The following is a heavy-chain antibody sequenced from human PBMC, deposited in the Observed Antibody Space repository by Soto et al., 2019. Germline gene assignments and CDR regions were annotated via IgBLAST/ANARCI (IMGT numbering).Heavy chain of an antibody. CDR3: ARDPHGDYGPYYYYGMDV. CDR1: GFTFSSYG. D-gene: IGHD4-17*01. J-gene: IGHJ6*02. V-gene: IGHV3-33*01. Sequence: QVQLVESGGGVVQPGRSLRLSCAASGFTFSSYGMHWVRQAPGKGLEWVAVIWYDGSNKYYADSVKGRFTISRDNSKNTLYLQMNSLRAEDTAVYYCARDPHGDYGPYYYYGMDVWGQGTTVTVSS. CDR2: IWYDGSNK.